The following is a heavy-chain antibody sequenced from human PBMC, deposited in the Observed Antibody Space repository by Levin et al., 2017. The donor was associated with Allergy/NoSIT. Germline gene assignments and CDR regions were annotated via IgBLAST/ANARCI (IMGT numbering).Heavy chain of an antibody. J-gene: IGHJ4*02. CDR2: IWYDGSNK. CDR1: GFTFSSYG. D-gene: IGHD6-13*01. Sequence: SCAASGFTFSSYGMHWVRQAPGKGLEWVAVIWYDGSNKYYADSVKGRFTISRDNSKNTLYLQMNSLRAEDTAVYYCAREQLVEGYFDYWGQGTLVTVSS. V-gene: IGHV3-33*01. CDR3: AREQLVEGYFDY.